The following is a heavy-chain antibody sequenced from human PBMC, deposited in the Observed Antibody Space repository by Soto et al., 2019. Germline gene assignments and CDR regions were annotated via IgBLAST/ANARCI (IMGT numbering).Heavy chain of an antibody. CDR2: IYHSGST. CDR1: GGSISSSNW. Sequence: SETLSLTCAVSGGSISSSNWWSWVRQPPGKGLEWIGEIYHSGSTNYNPSLKSRVTISVDKSKNQFSLKLSSVTAADTAVYYCARCGATAAGTYYYYYGMDVWGQGTTVTVSS. J-gene: IGHJ6*02. D-gene: IGHD6-13*01. CDR3: ARCGATAAGTYYYYYGMDV. V-gene: IGHV4-4*02.